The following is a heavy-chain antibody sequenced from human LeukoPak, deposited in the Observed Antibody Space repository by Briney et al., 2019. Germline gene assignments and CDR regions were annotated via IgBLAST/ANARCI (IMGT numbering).Heavy chain of an antibody. CDR3: ARALYYDILTGPEYFQH. V-gene: IGHV1-18*01. J-gene: IGHJ1*01. D-gene: IGHD3-9*01. Sequence: ASVKVSCKASGYTFTSYGISWVRQAPGQGLEWMGWISAYNGNTNYAQKLQGRVTMTTDTSTSTAYMELRSLRSDDTAVYYCARALYYDILTGPEYFQHWGQGTLVTVSS. CDR2: ISAYNGNT. CDR1: GYTFTSYG.